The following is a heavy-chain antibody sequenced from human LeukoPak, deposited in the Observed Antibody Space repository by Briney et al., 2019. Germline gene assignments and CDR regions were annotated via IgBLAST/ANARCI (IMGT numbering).Heavy chain of an antibody. CDR3: ARGWHYGSGDAD. CDR2: IYSGGST. J-gene: IGHJ4*02. Sequence: GGSLRLSCAASGFTVSSNYMSWVRQAPGKGLEWVSVIYSGGSTYYADSVKGRFTISRDNSKNTLYLQMNSLRAEDTAVYYCARGWHYGSGDADWSQGTLVTVAS. V-gene: IGHV3-53*01. CDR1: GFTVSSNY. D-gene: IGHD3-10*01.